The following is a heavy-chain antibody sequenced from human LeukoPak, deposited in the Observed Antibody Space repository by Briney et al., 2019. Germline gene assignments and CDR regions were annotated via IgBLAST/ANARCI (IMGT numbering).Heavy chain of an antibody. CDR2: INDGGTST. CDR1: GFTFGDYY. CDR3: AKDATPALGTVYMDV. Sequence: GGSLRLSCAASGFTFGDYYMSWIRQAPGKGLEWVSTINDGGTSTFYADSVKGRFTISRDNSKNTVYLQMNSLRAEDTAVYYCAKDATPALGTVYMDVWGKGTTVTISS. J-gene: IGHJ6*03. V-gene: IGHV3-23*01. D-gene: IGHD6-13*01.